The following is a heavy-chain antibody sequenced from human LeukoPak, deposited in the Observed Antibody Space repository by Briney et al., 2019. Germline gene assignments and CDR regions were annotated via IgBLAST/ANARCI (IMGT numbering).Heavy chain of an antibody. CDR3: ARGYFYDSSGYYGNLDY. D-gene: IGHD3-22*01. Sequence: GGSLRLSCAASGFTFDEYGMNWVRQAPGKGLEWVSGFNWNGGSTGYADAVKGRFTIHRDNAKKSLYLQMHSLRAEDTALYYCARGYFYDSSGYYGNLDYWGQGTLVTVSS. CDR2: FNWNGGST. CDR1: GFTFDEYG. V-gene: IGHV3-20*04. J-gene: IGHJ4*02.